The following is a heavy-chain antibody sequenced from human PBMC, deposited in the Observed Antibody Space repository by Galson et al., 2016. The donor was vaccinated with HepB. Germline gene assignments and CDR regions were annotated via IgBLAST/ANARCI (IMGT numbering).Heavy chain of an antibody. CDR1: GGSISSGNW. CDR2: IYHSGST. D-gene: IGHD6-19*01. Sequence: SETLSLTCAVSGGSISSGNWWSWVRQPPGKGLEWIGEIYHSGSTDYNPSLKSRVTISVDKSKNQFSLSLTSVTAADTALYYCARNSPGDNSSGWYYWFDPWGQGTLVTVSS. V-gene: IGHV4-4*02. CDR3: ARNSPGDNSSGWYYWFDP. J-gene: IGHJ5*02.